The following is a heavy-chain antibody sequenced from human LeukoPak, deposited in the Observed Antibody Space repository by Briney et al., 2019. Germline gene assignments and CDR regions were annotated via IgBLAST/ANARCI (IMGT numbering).Heavy chain of an antibody. CDR1: GYTFTTYA. CDR3: ARDRYYYDSSGYYPDAFDI. J-gene: IGHJ3*02. V-gene: IGHV1-2*02. CDR2: INPNSGGT. Sequence: ASVKVSCKASGYTFTTYAMNWVRQAPGQGLEWMGWINPNSGGTNYAQKFQGRVTMTRDTSISTAYMELSRLRSDDTAVYYCARDRYYYDSSGYYPDAFDIWGQGTMVTVSS. D-gene: IGHD3-22*01.